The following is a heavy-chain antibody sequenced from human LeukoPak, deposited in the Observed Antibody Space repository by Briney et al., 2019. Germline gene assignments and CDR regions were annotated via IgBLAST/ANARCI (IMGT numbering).Heavy chain of an antibody. CDR1: GGSISSYY. J-gene: IGHJ6*03. V-gene: IGHV4-59*12. CDR3: ARDGYDILTGKGRGYYYYYMDV. CDR2: IYCSGGT. Sequence: PSETLSVTCTVPGGSISSYYWSWIRQPPGKGLEWIGYIYCSGGTNYNPSLKSRVTISVDTSKNQFSLKLSSVTAADTAVYYCARDGYDILTGKGRGYYYYYMDVWGKGTTVTISS. D-gene: IGHD3-9*01.